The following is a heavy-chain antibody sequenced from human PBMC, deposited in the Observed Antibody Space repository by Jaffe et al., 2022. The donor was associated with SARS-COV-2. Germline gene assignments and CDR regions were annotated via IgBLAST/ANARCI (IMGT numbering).Heavy chain of an antibody. CDR1: GFTFDDYA. Sequence: EVQLVESGGGLVQPGRSLRLSCAASGFTFDDYAMHWVRQAPGKGLEWVSGISWNSGSIGYADSVKGRFTISRDNAKNSLYLQMNSLRAEDTALYYCAKEHSHQDAFDIWGQGTMVTVSS. CDR2: ISWNSGSI. J-gene: IGHJ3*02. CDR3: AKEHSHQDAFDI. D-gene: IGHD2-2*01. V-gene: IGHV3-9*01.